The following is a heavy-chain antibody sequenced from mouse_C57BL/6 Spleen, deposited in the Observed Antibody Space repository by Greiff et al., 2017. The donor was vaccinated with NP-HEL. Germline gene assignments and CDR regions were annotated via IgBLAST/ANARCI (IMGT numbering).Heavy chain of an antibody. V-gene: IGHV5-2*01. CDR3: AKHISRYFDV. CDR1: EYDFPSHD. Sequence: EVKVVEPGGGLVQPGASLKLSCESNEYDFPSHDMSWVRKTPEQRLELVAAINSDGGSTYYPDTMERRFIISRDNTKTTLYLQMSSLRSEDTALYYCAKHISRYFDVWGTGTTVTVSS. J-gene: IGHJ1*03. D-gene: IGHD1-1*01. CDR2: INSDGGST.